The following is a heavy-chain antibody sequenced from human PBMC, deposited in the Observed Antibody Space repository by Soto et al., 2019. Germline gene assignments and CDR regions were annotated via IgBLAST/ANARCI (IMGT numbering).Heavy chain of an antibody. V-gene: IGHV1-3*01. J-gene: IGHJ5*02. CDR3: AIMRDGDIVVVPAAMEEANWFDP. Sequence: ASVKVSCKASGYTFTSYAIDWVRQAPGQRLEWMGWINAGNGNTKYSQKFQGRVTITRDTSASTAYMELRSLRSEDTAVYYCAIMRDGDIVVVPAAMEEANWFDPWGQGTLVTVSS. CDR1: GYTFTSYA. D-gene: IGHD2-2*01. CDR2: INAGNGNT.